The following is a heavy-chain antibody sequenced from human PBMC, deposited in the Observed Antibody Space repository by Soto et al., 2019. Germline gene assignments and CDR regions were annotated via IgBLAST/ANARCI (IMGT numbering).Heavy chain of an antibody. CDR3: AKESGSTWIDH. J-gene: IGHJ4*02. CDR1: GFTFSSYA. D-gene: IGHD6-13*01. V-gene: IGHV3-30*04. Sequence: GGSLRLSCAASGFTFSSYAMHWVRQAPGKGLEWVAVISYDGRKKYYLDSVQGRFTISRDNSRNTLFLQLNSLRAEDTAVYYCAKESGSTWIDHWGQGTLVTVSS. CDR2: ISYDGRKK.